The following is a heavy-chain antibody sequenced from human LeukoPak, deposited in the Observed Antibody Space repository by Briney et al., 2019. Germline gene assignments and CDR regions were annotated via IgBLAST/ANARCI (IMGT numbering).Heavy chain of an antibody. Sequence: PGGSLRLSCAASGFTFSSYSMNWVRQAPGKGLEWVSSIRSSSSYIYYADSVKGRFTISRDNSKNTLYLQMNSLRAEDTAVYYCANWYGDRLPFGHYWGQGTLVTVSS. CDR2: IRSSSSYI. J-gene: IGHJ4*02. CDR3: ANWYGDRLPFGHY. V-gene: IGHV3-21*01. D-gene: IGHD5-24*01. CDR1: GFTFSSYS.